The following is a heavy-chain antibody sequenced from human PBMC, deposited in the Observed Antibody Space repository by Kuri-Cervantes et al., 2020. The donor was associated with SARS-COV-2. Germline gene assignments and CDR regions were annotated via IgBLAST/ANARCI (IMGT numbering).Heavy chain of an antibody. CDR2: INSAGTTI. Sequence: GESLKISCAASEFTFSNYAMNWVRQAPGKGLEWLSSINSAGTTIYYADSLKGRLTVSRDNGKNSLYLQMNSLRVQDSAIYFCARSRKNAYDFWTGVSDSDYFYGFDVWGQGTTVIVSS. V-gene: IGHV3-21*01. CDR3: ARSRKNAYDFWTGVSDSDYFYGFDV. D-gene: IGHD3-3*01. J-gene: IGHJ6*02. CDR1: EFTFSNYA.